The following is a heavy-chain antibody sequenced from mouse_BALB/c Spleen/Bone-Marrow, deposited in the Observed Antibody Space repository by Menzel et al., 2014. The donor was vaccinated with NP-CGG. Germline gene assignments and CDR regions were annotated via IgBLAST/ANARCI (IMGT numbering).Heavy chain of an antibody. Sequence: EVMLVESGGGLVQLGGSRKLSCAASGFTFSSFGMHWVRQAPEKGLEWVAYISSGSSTIYYADTVMGRFTTSRDNPKNTLFLQMTSLRSEDTAMYYCARSGSSSGYFDYWGQGTTLTVSS. CDR2: ISSGSSTI. V-gene: IGHV5-17*02. CDR3: ARSGSSSGYFDY. D-gene: IGHD1-1*01. CDR1: GFTFSSFG. J-gene: IGHJ2*01.